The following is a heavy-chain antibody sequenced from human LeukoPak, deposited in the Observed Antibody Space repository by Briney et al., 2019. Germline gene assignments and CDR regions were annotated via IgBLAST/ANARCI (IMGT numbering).Heavy chain of an antibody. CDR3: ARAYYGESGYYFDY. J-gene: IGHJ4*02. Sequence: KSSETLSLTCTVSGGSISSYYWSWIRQPPGKGLEWIGYIYYSGSTNYNPSLKSRVTISVDTSKNQFSLKLSSVTAADTAVYYCARAYYGESGYYFDYWGQGTLVTVSS. CDR2: IYYSGST. CDR1: GGSISSYY. V-gene: IGHV4-59*12. D-gene: IGHD4-17*01.